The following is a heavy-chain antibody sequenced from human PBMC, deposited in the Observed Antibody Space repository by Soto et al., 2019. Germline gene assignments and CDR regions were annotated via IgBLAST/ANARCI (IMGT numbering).Heavy chain of an antibody. CDR2: IYYSGIT. CDR1: GVSISNSSYY. J-gene: IGHJ4*02. Sequence: SETLSLTCTVSGVSISNSSYYWGWIRRPPGKGLEWIGTIYYSGITYYNPSLKSRVTISVDTSKNQFSLKLTSVTAADTAVYYCARNGSNWGQGTLVTVYS. CDR3: ARNGSN. V-gene: IGHV4-39*01.